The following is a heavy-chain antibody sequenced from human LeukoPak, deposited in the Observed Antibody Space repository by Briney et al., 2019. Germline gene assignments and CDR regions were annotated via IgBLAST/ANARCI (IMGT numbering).Heavy chain of an antibody. CDR2: IRGDAGST. V-gene: IGHV3-20*04. D-gene: IGHD7-27*01. J-gene: IGHJ4*02. Sequence: GGSLRLSCAASGFTFDAFGMTWVREAPGKGLEWVSAIRGDAGSTGYADSVKGRFTISRDNAKNSLYLQMNSLRVEDTALYYCARVWAWGSGNYFDNWGQGTLVTVSS. CDR3: ARVWAWGSGNYFDN. CDR1: GFTFDAFG.